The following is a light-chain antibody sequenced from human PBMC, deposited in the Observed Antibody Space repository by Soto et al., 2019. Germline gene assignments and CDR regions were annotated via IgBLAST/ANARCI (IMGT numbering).Light chain of an antibody. J-gene: IGKJ3*01. V-gene: IGKV3-11*01. Sequence: EFVLTQSPATLSLSPGDRATLSCRASQSVSGYLAWYQIKPGQAPRLLIYDASNRVTGIPARFSGSGFGTDFTLTTSSLEPEDFAVYYWQQRADWPTFGPGTRVDLK. CDR2: DAS. CDR3: QQRADWPT. CDR1: QSVSGY.